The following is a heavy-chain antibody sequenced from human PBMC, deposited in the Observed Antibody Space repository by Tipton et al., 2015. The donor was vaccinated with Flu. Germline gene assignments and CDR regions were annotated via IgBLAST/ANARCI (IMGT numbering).Heavy chain of an antibody. J-gene: IGHJ3*02. Sequence: GSLRLSCAASGFTFSSYSMNWVRQAPGKGLEWVSYISSSSSTIYYADSVKGRFTISRDNAKNSLYLQMNSLRAEDTAVYYCASRGKGEYDFWSGYSRAYAFDIWCQGTMVTVSS. CDR2: ISSSSSTI. CDR3: ASRGKGEYDFWSGYSRAYAFDI. D-gene: IGHD3-3*01. CDR1: GFTFSSYS. V-gene: IGHV3-48*01.